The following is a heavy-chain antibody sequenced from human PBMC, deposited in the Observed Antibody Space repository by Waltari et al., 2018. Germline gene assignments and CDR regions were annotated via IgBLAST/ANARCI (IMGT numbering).Heavy chain of an antibody. V-gene: IGHV3-23*01. CDR1: GFTFSSYA. CDR2: MSGRGGST. Sequence: EVQLLESGGGLVQPGGSLRLSCAASGFTFSSYAMSWVRQAPGKGLGWVSSMSGRGGSTYYADSVKGRFTISRDNSKNTLYLQMNSLRAEDTAVYYCAKGMEQWLYAFDIWGQGTMVTVSS. CDR3: AKGMEQWLYAFDI. D-gene: IGHD6-19*01. J-gene: IGHJ3*02.